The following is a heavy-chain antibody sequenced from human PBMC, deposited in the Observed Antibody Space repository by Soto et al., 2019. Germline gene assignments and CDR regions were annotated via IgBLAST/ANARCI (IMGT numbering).Heavy chain of an antibody. CDR3: ARRVPAAPNWFDP. CDR1: GGSISSGTW. CDR2: IYHSGSP. D-gene: IGHD2-2*01. V-gene: IGHV4-4*02. Sequence: QVQLQESGPGLVKPSGTLSLTCAVSGGSISSGTWWSCVRQPPGRGLEWIGEIYHSGSPNYNPSLKSRVTMSVDKSKNLFSLRLSSVTAADSALYFCARRVPAAPNWFDPWGQRTLVTVSS. J-gene: IGHJ5*02.